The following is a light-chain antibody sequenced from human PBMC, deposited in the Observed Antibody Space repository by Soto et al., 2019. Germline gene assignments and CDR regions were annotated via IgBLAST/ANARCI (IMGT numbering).Light chain of an antibody. CDR3: SSYTSASTPLV. V-gene: IGLV2-14*01. J-gene: IGLJ2*01. CDR1: GSDVGGYNY. Sequence: SVLTQPASVSGSPGQSITISCTGTGSDVGGYNYVSWYQQHPGKAPKVMIYDVSNRPSGVSNRFSGSKSGNTASLTISGLQAEDEAGYYCSSYTSASTPLVFGGGTKLTVL. CDR2: DVS.